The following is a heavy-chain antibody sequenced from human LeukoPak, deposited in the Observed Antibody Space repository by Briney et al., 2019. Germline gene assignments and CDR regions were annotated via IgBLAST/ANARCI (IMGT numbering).Heavy chain of an antibody. D-gene: IGHD2-15*01. V-gene: IGHV3-21*01. Sequence: GGSLRLSCAASGFTFSSYSMNWVRQAPGKGLEWVSSISSSSSYIYYADSVKGRFTISRDNAKNSLYLQMNSLRAEDTAVYYCARDYLVAATLYYYYGMDVWGQGTTDTVSS. CDR1: GFTFSSYS. J-gene: IGHJ6*02. CDR3: ARDYLVAATLYYYYGMDV. CDR2: ISSSSSYI.